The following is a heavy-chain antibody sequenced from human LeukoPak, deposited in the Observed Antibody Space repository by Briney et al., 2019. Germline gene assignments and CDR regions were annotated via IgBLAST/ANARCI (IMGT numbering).Heavy chain of an antibody. CDR2: FDPEDGET. Sequence: GASVKVSCKVSGYTLTELSMHWVRQAPGKGLEWMGGFDPEDGETIYAQKFQGRVTMTEDTSTDTAYMELSSLRSEDTAVYYCARGSEEMATTDFDYWGQGTLVTVSS. CDR3: ARGSEEMATTDFDY. CDR1: GYTLTELS. D-gene: IGHD5-24*01. J-gene: IGHJ4*02. V-gene: IGHV1-24*01.